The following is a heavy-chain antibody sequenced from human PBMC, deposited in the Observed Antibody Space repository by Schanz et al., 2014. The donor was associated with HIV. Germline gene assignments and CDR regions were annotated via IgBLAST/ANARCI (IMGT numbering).Heavy chain of an antibody. CDR3: ARGGIWEWDQPDFDY. V-gene: IGHV3-33*01. D-gene: IGHD2-15*01. J-gene: IGHJ4*03. Sequence: QVQLVESGGGVVQPGRSLRLSCAASGFTFSIFGMHWVRQAPGKGLEWVAIIGYDGSNKYYADSVKGRFTVSRDNSKNTNTLYLQMNSLRAEDTAVYYCARGGIWEWDQPDFDYWGQGTTVTVSS. CDR2: IGYDGSNK. CDR1: GFTFSIFG.